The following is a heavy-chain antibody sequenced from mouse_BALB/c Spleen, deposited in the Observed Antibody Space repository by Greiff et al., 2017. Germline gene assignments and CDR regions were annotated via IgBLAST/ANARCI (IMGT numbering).Heavy chain of an antibody. CDR2: ILPGSGST. CDR3: ARSPPHYDYDRWFAY. V-gene: IGHV1-9*01. J-gene: IGHJ3*01. D-gene: IGHD2-4*01. CDR1: GYTFSSYW. Sequence: QVQLQQSGAELMKPGASVKISCKATGYTFSSYWIEWVKQRPGHGLEWIGEILPGSGSTNYNEKFKGKATFTAETSSNTAYMQLSSLTSEDSAVYYCARSPPHYDYDRWFAYWGQGTLVTVSA.